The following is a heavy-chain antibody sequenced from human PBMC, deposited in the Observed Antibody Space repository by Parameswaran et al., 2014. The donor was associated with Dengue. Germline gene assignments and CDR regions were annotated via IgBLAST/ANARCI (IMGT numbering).Heavy chain of an antibody. J-gene: IGHJ6*02. CDR3: ARGTNTYYYGMDV. CDR2: TYYRSKWFN. Sequence: ISVARWIRQSPSRGLEWLGRTYYRSKWFNDYAVSVKSRITINPDTSKNQFSPQLNSVTPEDTAVYYCARGTNTYYYGMDVWGQGTTVTVSS. CDR1: ISVA. V-gene: IGHV6-1*01. D-gene: IGHD1-7*01.